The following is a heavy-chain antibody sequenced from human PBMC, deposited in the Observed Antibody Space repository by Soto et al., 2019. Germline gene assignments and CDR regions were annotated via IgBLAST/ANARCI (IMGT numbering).Heavy chain of an antibody. V-gene: IGHV4-59*01. CDR2: IYYSGST. D-gene: IGHD5-12*01. J-gene: IGHJ4*02. Sequence: PSETLSLTCTVSGGSISSYYWSWIRQPPGKGLEWIGYIYYSGSTNYNPSLKSRVTISVDTSKNQFSLKLSSVTAADAAVYYCARGIEYSGYDTALYYFDYWGQGTLVTVSS. CDR3: ARGIEYSGYDTALYYFDY. CDR1: GGSISSYY.